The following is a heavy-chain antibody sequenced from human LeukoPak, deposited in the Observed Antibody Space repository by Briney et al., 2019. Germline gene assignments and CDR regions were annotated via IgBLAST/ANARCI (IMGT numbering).Heavy chain of an antibody. V-gene: IGHV3-66*02. CDR3: ARQAAASTPFHY. CDR1: GFTVTSSY. CDR2: IYSGGAT. J-gene: IGHJ4*02. Sequence: GGSLRLSCAASGFTVTSSYMGWFRQAPGKGLEWVSIIYSGGATYYADSVRGRFAIPRDNSKNTLYLQRNGRRPEDTAMYYCARQAAASTPFHYWGQGSLVTVSS. D-gene: IGHD6-13*01.